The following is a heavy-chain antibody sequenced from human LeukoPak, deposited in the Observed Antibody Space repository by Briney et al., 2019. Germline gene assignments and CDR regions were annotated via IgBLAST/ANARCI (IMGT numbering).Heavy chain of an antibody. V-gene: IGHV3-7*01. D-gene: IGHD3-3*01. J-gene: IGHJ4*02. Sequence: GGSLRLSCAASGFTFSSYWMSWVRQAPGKGLEWVANIKQDGSEKYYVDSVKGRFTISRDNAKNSLYLQMNSLRAEDTAVYYCARGLALFGVVKPLDYWGQGTLVTVSS. CDR1: GFTFSSYW. CDR2: IKQDGSEK. CDR3: ARGLALFGVVKPLDY.